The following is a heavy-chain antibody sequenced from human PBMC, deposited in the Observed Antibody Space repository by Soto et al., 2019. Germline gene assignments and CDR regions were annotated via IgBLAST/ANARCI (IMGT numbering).Heavy chain of an antibody. Sequence: ASVKVSCKASGGTFSSYAISWVRQAPGQGLEWMGGIIPIFGTANYAQKFQGRVTITADESTSTAYMELSSLRSEDTAVYYCAVGVAAPGYYFDYWGQGTLVTVSS. CDR3: AVGVAAPGYYFDY. CDR1: GGTFSSYA. D-gene: IGHD6-19*01. CDR2: IIPIFGTA. V-gene: IGHV1-69*13. J-gene: IGHJ4*02.